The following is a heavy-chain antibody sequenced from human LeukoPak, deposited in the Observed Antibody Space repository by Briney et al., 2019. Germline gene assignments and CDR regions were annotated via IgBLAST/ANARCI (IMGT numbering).Heavy chain of an antibody. D-gene: IGHD4-23*01. Sequence: PGGSLRLSCAASGFTVSSNYMNWVRQAPGKGLEWVSAISGNGGDTYYADSVKGRFTISRDNSKNTLYLQMDSLRADDTAVYYCAKRSGVNSGHFDYWGQGTLVIVSS. CDR1: GFTVSSNY. CDR3: AKRSGVNSGHFDY. V-gene: IGHV3-23*01. CDR2: ISGNGGDT. J-gene: IGHJ4*02.